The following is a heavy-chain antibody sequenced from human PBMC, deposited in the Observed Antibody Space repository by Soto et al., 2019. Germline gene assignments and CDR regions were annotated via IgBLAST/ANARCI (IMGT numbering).Heavy chain of an antibody. CDR3: ARDVVYGSGVSCQSTTLALSGMDG. V-gene: IGHV4-30-4*01. D-gene: IGHD2-15*01. Sequence: SETLSLTCTVSGGSISSGDYYWSWIRQPPGKGLEWIGYIYYSGSTYYNPSLKSRVTISGDTSKNQFSLKLSSVTAADTALYYCARDVVYGSGVSCQSTTLALSGMDGWGKGTTITFA. J-gene: IGHJ6*04. CDR1: GGSISSGDYY. CDR2: IYYSGST.